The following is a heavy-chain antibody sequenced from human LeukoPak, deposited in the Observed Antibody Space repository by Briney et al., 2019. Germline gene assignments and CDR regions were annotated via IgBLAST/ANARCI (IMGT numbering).Heavy chain of an antibody. J-gene: IGHJ5*02. V-gene: IGHV4-34*01. D-gene: IGHD3-22*01. CDR3: ASQITTQYLLNWFDP. Sequence: SETLSLTCAVYGGSFSGYYWSWIRQPPGKGLEWIGSIYYSGSTYYNPSLKSRVTISVDTSKNQFSLKLSSVTAADTAVYYCASQITTQYLLNWFDPWGQGTLVTVSS. CDR1: GGSFSGYY. CDR2: IYYSGST.